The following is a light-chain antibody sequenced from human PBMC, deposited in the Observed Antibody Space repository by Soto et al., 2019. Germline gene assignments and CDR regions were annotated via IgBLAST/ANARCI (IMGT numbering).Light chain of an antibody. V-gene: IGKV3-20*01. CDR3: QEYGSSALT. CDR2: GAS. J-gene: IGKJ4*01. Sequence: EIVLTQSPGTLSLSPGERATLSCRASQSVSSSYLAWYQQKPGQAPRLLIYGASSRATGIPDRFSGSGSGTDFSLNISRLEPEDFAVYYCQEYGSSALTFGGGNKVAIK. CDR1: QSVSSSY.